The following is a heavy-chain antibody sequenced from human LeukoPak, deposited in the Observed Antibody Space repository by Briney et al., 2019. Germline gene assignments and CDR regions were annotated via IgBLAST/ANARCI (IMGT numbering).Heavy chain of an antibody. CDR2: ISSSSYI. Sequence: GGSLRLSCAASGFTFSSYSMNWVRQAPGKGLEWVSSISSSSYIYYADSVKGRFTISRDNAKNSLYLQMNSLRAEDTAVYYCARDPRRRITIFGVVTIPGNPLDVWGKGTTVTVSS. CDR1: GFTFSSYS. CDR3: ARDPRRRITIFGVVTIPGNPLDV. V-gene: IGHV3-21*01. J-gene: IGHJ6*04. D-gene: IGHD3-3*01.